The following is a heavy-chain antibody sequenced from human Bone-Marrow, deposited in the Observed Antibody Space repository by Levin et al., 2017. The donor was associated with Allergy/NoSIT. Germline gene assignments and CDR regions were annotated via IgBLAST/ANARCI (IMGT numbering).Heavy chain of an antibody. V-gene: IGHV4-30-4*01. Sequence: SETLSLTCTVSGGSISSDDYYWSWIRQPPGTGLEWIGFIYYSANTYYNPSLKSRLTISVDSSKSQFSLNLSSVTAADTAIYYCARGGTNYGDYDEYGMDVWGQGTTVTVSS. D-gene: IGHD4-17*01. CDR3: ARGGTNYGDYDEYGMDV. CDR1: GGSISSDDYY. CDR2: IYYSANT. J-gene: IGHJ6*02.